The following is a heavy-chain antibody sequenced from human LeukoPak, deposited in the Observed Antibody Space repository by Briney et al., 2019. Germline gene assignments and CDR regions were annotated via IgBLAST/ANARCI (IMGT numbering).Heavy chain of an antibody. CDR3: ASYGENDY. CDR2: IYYSGST. Sequence: SETLSLTCTVSGGSITDYYWSWIRQPPGKGLEWIGYIYYSGSTNYNPSLKSRVTISVDTSKNQFSLKLSSVTAADTAVYYCASYGENDYWGQGTLVTVSS. CDR1: GGSITDYY. D-gene: IGHD4-17*01. J-gene: IGHJ4*02. V-gene: IGHV4-59*08.